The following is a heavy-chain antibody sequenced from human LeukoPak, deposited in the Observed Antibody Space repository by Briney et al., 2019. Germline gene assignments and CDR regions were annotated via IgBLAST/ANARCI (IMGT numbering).Heavy chain of an antibody. Sequence: ASVKVSCKASGYTFTGYYMHWVRQAPGQGLEWMGRINPNSGGTNYAQKFQGRVTMTRDTSISTAYMELSRLRSDDTAVYYCARDPTYYYDSSGYYFWGQGTLVTASS. CDR3: ARDPTYYYDSSGYYF. V-gene: IGHV1-2*06. J-gene: IGHJ4*02. CDR1: GYTFTGYY. CDR2: INPNSGGT. D-gene: IGHD3-22*01.